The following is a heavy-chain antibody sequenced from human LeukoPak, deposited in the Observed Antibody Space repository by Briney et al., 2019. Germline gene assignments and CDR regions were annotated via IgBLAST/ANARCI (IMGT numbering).Heavy chain of an antibody. CDR2: IYYGGST. D-gene: IGHD6-13*01. CDR3: ARVGRSWFAFQH. J-gene: IGHJ1*01. V-gene: IGHV4-59*01. CDR1: GGSISSYY. Sequence: PSETLSLTCTVSGGSISSYYWSWIRQPPGKGLEWIGYIYYGGSTNYNPSLKSRVTISVDTSKNQFSLKLSSVTAADTAVYYCARVGRSWFAFQHWGQGTLVTVSS.